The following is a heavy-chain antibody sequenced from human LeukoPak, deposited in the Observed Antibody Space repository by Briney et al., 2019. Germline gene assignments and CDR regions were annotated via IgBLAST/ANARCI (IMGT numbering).Heavy chain of an antibody. CDR3: ARGNYDFWSGYYDY. V-gene: IGHV4-59*01. J-gene: IGHJ4*02. CDR1: GGSISSDY. Sequence: SETLSLTCTVSGGSISSDYWSWIRQPPGKGLEWIGYIYYSGSTNYNPSLKSRVTISVDTSKNQFSLKLSSVTAADTAVYYCARGNYDFWSGYYDYWGQGTLVTVSS. CDR2: IYYSGST. D-gene: IGHD3-3*01.